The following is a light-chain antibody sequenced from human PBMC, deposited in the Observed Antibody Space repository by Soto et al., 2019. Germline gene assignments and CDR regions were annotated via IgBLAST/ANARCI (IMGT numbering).Light chain of an antibody. V-gene: IGLV2-14*01. CDR1: SSDLGDYDY. CDR2: EVS. CDR3: SSYTGSSTLV. J-gene: IGLJ1*01. Sequence: QSALTQPGSVSGSPGQSITISCTGTSSDLGDYDYVSWYLQHPGKVPKLMIYEVSNRPSGVSNRFSGSKSGNTASLTISGLQAEDEADYYCSSYTGSSTLVFGTGTKVTVL.